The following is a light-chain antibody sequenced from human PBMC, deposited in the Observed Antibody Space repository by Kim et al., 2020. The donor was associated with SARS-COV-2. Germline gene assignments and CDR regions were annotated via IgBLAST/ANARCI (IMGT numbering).Light chain of an antibody. CDR2: DTD. V-gene: IGKV3-11*01. Sequence: EIVLTQSPATLSLSPGERATPSCRASQSVRNYLAWYRQKPGQAPTLLIYDTDNRATGIPTRFSGSGSGTDFTLSISNLDPEDFAVYYCQQRSSWPLTFGGGTKVDIK. CDR1: QSVRNY. CDR3: QQRSSWPLT. J-gene: IGKJ4*01.